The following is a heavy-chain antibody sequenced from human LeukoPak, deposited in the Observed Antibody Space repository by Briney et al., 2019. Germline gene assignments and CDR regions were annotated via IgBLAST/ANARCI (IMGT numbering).Heavy chain of an antibody. V-gene: IGHV1-2*02. J-gene: IGHJ5*02. CDR1: GYIFTGYY. CDR2: INSNSGGT. D-gene: IGHD2-2*01. Sequence: ASVKVSCKASGYIFTGYYMHWVRQAPGQGLEWMGWINSNSGGTNYAQKFQGRVTMTRDTSISTAYMELSRLRSDDTAVYYWARGGYCSSTSCYGQWFDPWSQGTLVTVSS. CDR3: ARGGYCSSTSCYGQWFDP.